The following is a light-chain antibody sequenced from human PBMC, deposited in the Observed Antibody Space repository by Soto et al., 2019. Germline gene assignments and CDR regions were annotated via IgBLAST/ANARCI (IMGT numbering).Light chain of an antibody. CDR3: QQYKSPPWT. Sequence: DIQMTQSPPTLSASVGDRVTISCRASESSTNWLAWYQHKPGKAPKLLIYKASRLESGVPSRFSGSGSGTKFTLTISSLQPDDFATYYCQQYKSPPWTFGQGTKMEIK. V-gene: IGKV1-5*03. CDR2: KAS. CDR1: ESSTNW. J-gene: IGKJ1*01.